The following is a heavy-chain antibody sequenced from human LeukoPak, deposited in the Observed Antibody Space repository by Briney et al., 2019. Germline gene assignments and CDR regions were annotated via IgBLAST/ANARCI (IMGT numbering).Heavy chain of an antibody. J-gene: IGHJ3*02. Sequence: SQTLSLTCAISGDSFSSNSAAWNWIRQSPSRGLEWLGRTYYRSKWYNDYAVSAKSRITINPDTSKNQFSLQLNSVTPEDTAVYYCARGVAALDAFDIWGQGTMVTVSS. D-gene: IGHD6-13*01. CDR1: GDSFSSNSAA. CDR3: ARGVAALDAFDI. CDR2: TYYRSKWYN. V-gene: IGHV6-1*01.